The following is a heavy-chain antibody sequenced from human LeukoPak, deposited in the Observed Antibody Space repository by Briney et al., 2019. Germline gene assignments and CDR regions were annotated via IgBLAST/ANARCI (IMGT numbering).Heavy chain of an antibody. Sequence: GGSLRLSCAASGFTFSSYAMSWVRQAPGKGLEWVSAISGSGGSTYYADSVKGRFTISRDNSKNTLHLQMNSLRAEDTAVYYCAKAIVVVPAAIQAFDYWGQGTLVTVSS. D-gene: IGHD2-2*01. V-gene: IGHV3-23*01. CDR3: AKAIVVVPAAIQAFDY. J-gene: IGHJ4*02. CDR1: GFTFSSYA. CDR2: ISGSGGST.